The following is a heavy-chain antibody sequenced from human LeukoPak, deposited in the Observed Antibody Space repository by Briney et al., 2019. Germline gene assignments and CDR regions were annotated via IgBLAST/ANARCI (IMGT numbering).Heavy chain of an antibody. D-gene: IGHD1-26*01. CDR2: ISPYNENR. Sequence: ASVKVSCTASGYTFIRNGISWVRQAPGQGLEWMGWISPYNENRKYLQKLQGRVTFSTDTSTSTAYMELRSLTSDDTAVYYCAREESIGRYQFLHDYWGQGTLVTGSS. V-gene: IGHV1-18*01. CDR3: AREESIGRYQFLHDY. J-gene: IGHJ4*02. CDR1: GYTFIRNG.